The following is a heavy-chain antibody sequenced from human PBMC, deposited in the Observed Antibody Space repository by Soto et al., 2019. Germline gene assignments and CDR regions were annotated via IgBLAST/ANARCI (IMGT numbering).Heavy chain of an antibody. CDR3: ARGRGYSYGYYDGMDV. Sequence: QVQLVQSGAEVKKPGSSVKVSCKASGGTFSSYAISWVRQAPGQGLEWLGGIIPIFGTANYAQKFQGRVTITADKATSTAYMELSSLRSEDTAVYYCARGRGYSYGYYDGMDVWGQGTTVTVSS. CDR1: GGTFSSYA. V-gene: IGHV1-69*06. J-gene: IGHJ6*02. D-gene: IGHD5-18*01. CDR2: IIPIFGTA.